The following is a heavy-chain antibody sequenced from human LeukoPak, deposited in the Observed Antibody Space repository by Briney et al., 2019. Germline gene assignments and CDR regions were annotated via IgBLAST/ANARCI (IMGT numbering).Heavy chain of an antibody. CDR2: INPSGGST. V-gene: IGHV1-46*01. CDR1: GYTFTSND. J-gene: IGHJ3*02. CDR3: ARFASLYSRSWYYAFEM. D-gene: IGHD6-13*01. Sequence: SVKVSCKPSGYTFTSNDIHWVGQARGQGLAWMGIINPSGGSTSYAQKFPGRVTLTRDTSTSTVYMELGSLRSEDTAVCYCARFASLYSRSWYYAFEMWGQGTIGTVSS.